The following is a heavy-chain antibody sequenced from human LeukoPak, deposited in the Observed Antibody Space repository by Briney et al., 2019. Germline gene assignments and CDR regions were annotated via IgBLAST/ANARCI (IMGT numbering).Heavy chain of an antibody. J-gene: IGHJ3*02. CDR2: IYPGDSDT. CDR3: ATTTHSAGDNNDAFDI. CDR1: GYSFSSYW. V-gene: IGHV5-51*01. D-gene: IGHD6-13*01. Sequence: GESLKISCKGSGYSFSSYWIGWVRQMPGKGLEWMGIIYPGDSDTRYSPSFQGQVTISADKSISTAYLQWSSLKASDTAMYYCATTTHSAGDNNDAFDIWGQGTMVTVSS.